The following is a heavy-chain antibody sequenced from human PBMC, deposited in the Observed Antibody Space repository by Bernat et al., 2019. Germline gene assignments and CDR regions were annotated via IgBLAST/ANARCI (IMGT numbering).Heavy chain of an antibody. CDR3: ARGARNSWFDP. D-gene: IGHD1-7*01. CDR1: GESFSTYY. CDR2: INHSGST. Sequence: QVQLQQWGAGLLKPSETLSLTCAVYGESFSTYYWSWIRQPPGKGLEWIGEINHSGSTNYNPSLKSRVTISVDTSKNQFSLKLGSVTAADTAMYKCARGARNSWFDPWGQGTLVTVSS. V-gene: IGHV4-34*02. J-gene: IGHJ5*02.